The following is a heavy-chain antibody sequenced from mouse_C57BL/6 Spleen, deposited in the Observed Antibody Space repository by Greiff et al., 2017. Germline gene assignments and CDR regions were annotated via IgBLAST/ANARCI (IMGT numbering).Heavy chain of an antibody. CDR3: ARSDYGSSYGDY. J-gene: IGHJ2*01. CDR1: GYTFTSYG. V-gene: IGHV1-81*01. D-gene: IGHD1-1*01. Sequence: VQLQQSGAELARPGASVKLSCKASGYTFTSYGISWVKQSTGQGLEWIGEIYPRSGNTYYNEKFKGKATLTADKSYSTAYMELRSLPSEDSAVYFCARSDYGSSYGDYWGQGTTRTVSS. CDR2: IYPRSGNT.